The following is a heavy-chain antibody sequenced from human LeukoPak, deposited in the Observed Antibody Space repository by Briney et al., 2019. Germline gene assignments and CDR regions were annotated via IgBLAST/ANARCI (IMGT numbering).Heavy chain of an antibody. J-gene: IGHJ4*02. Sequence: GGSLRLSCAASGFTFSSYAMSWVRQAPGKGLEWVSAISDSDSGTYYADSVKGRFTISRDNSKNTLYLQMNSLRAEDTAVYYCAKDQRRYSSSWYYFDYWGQGTLVTVSS. V-gene: IGHV3-23*01. CDR1: GFTFSSYA. CDR3: AKDQRRYSSSWYYFDY. D-gene: IGHD6-13*01. CDR2: ISDSDSGT.